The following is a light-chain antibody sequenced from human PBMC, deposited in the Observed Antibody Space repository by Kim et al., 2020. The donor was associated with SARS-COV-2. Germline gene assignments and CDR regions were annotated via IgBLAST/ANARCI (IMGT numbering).Light chain of an antibody. Sequence: GQSHPVSDPRTSSDVCVYHSVPWYQQHPGKAPKLIMYDVSERASGVSNRFSGSQSGNTASLTISGLRAEDEADYYCSSHTTSSTYVFGSGTKVTVL. CDR2: DVS. CDR1: SSDVCVYHS. V-gene: IGLV2-14*04. CDR3: SSHTTSSTYV. J-gene: IGLJ1*01.